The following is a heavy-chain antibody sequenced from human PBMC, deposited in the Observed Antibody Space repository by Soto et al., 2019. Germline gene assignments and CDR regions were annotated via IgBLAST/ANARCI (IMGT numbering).Heavy chain of an antibody. CDR3: AHSPGERYYDFWSGSLNRGLEYYYYYYMDV. Sequence: SGPTLVNPTQTLTLTCTFSGFSLSTSGVGVGWIRQPPGKALEWLALIYWDDDKRYSPSLKSRLTITKDISKNQVVLTMTNMDPVDTATYYCAHSPGERYYDFWSGSLNRGLEYYYYYYMDVWGKGTTVTVSS. V-gene: IGHV2-5*02. CDR1: GFSLSTSGVG. D-gene: IGHD3-3*01. J-gene: IGHJ6*03. CDR2: IYWDDDK.